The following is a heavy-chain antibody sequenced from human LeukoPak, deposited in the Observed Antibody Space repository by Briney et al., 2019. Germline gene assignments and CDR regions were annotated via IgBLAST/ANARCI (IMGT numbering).Heavy chain of an antibody. Sequence: ASVKVSCKASGGTFSSYAISWVRQAPGQGLEWMGGTIPIFGTANYAQKFQGRVTITADESTSTAYMELSSLRSEDTAVYYCARDAVGRVNCSSTSCSDYWGQGTLVTVSS. V-gene: IGHV1-69*13. D-gene: IGHD2-2*01. CDR3: ARDAVGRVNCSSTSCSDY. CDR2: TIPIFGTA. CDR1: GGTFSSYA. J-gene: IGHJ4*02.